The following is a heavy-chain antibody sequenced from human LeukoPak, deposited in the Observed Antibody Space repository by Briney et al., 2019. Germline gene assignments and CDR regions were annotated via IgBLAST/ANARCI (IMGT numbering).Heavy chain of an antibody. J-gene: IGHJ3*02. CDR1: GGSISSYY. Sequence: PSETLSLTCTVSGGSISSYYWSWIRQPAGKGLEWIGRIYTSGSTNYNPSLKSRVTMSVDTSKNQFSLKLSSVTAADTAVYYCAREVFAPSGGSYPYDAFDIWGQGTMVTVSS. D-gene: IGHD1-26*01. V-gene: IGHV4-4*07. CDR3: AREVFAPSGGSYPYDAFDI. CDR2: IYTSGST.